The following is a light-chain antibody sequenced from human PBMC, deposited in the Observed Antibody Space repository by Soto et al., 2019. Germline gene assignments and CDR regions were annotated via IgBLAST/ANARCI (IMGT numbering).Light chain of an antibody. CDR1: SSNIGAGYD. V-gene: IGLV1-40*01. J-gene: IGLJ3*02. CDR2: GNN. Sequence: QSVLTQPPSVSGAPGQRVTISCTGSSSNIGAGYDVHWYQQFPGTAPKPLIYGNNNRPSGVPDRFSGSKSGTSASLAITGLQAEDEADYYCQSYDNSLTGWVFGGGTKLTVL. CDR3: QSYDNSLTGWV.